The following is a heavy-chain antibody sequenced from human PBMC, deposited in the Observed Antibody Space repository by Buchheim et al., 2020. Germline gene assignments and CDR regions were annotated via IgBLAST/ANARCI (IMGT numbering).Heavy chain of an antibody. Sequence: QVHLVQSGAEVKEPGASVKVSCKASGYTFSSYYVHWVRQARGQGLEWMGVIDPSGDSTAYAQKFHGRVKMTRDTSTSTVYMDLSSLRSEDTALYYCARDRHRLGVGGIGGNYYDMDVWGQGTT. CDR1: GYTFSSYY. CDR2: IDPSGDST. V-gene: IGHV1-46*01. CDR3: ARDRHRLGVGGIGGNYYDMDV. J-gene: IGHJ6*02. D-gene: IGHD2-15*01.